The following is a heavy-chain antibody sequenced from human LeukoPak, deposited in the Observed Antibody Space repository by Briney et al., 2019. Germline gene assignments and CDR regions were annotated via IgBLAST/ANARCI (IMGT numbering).Heavy chain of an antibody. V-gene: IGHV4-59*01. Sequence: SETLSLTCTVSGGSISSYYWSWIRQPPGKGLEWIGYIYYSGSTNYNPSLKSRVTISVDTSKNQFSLKLSSVTAADTAVYYCARERGLRYFDWLLLDAFDIWGQGTMVTVSS. D-gene: IGHD3-9*01. CDR1: GGSISSYY. CDR2: IYYSGST. CDR3: ARERGLRYFDWLLLDAFDI. J-gene: IGHJ3*02.